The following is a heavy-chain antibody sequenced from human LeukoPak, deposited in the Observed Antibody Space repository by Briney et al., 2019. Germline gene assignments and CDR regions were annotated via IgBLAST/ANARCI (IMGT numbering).Heavy chain of an antibody. CDR2: RNPNSGNT. D-gene: IGHD3-22*01. Sequence: ASVKVSCKASGYTCTGYYMHWVRQAPGQGLEWMGWRNPNSGNTGYAQKFQGRVTITRNTSIRTAYMELSSLRSEDTAVYYCAGGVYYDSSGSFDYWGQGTLVTVSS. CDR1: GYTCTGYY. V-gene: IGHV1-8*03. J-gene: IGHJ4*02. CDR3: AGGVYYDSSGSFDY.